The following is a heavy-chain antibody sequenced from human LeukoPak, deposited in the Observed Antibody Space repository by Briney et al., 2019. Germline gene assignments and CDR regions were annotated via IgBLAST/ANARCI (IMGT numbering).Heavy chain of an antibody. V-gene: IGHV3-21*01. CDR2: ITSSSRYI. J-gene: IGHJ4*02. CDR3: VTYQLLLYGFDY. CDR1: GFTFSSYN. Sequence: PGGSLRLSCAASGFTFSSYNMSWVRQAPGKGLEWGSSITSSSRYIYYADSVKGRFTISRESSKTTLYLQMYTLRAEDTAVYYCVTYQLLLYGFDYWGQGTLVTVSS. D-gene: IGHD2-2*01.